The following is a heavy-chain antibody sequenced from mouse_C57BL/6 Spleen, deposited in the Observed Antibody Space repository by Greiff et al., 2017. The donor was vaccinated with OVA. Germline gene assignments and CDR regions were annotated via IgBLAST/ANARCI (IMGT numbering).Heavy chain of an antibody. V-gene: IGHV1-52*01. Sequence: VKLQQPGAELVRPGSSVKLSCKASGYTFTSYWMHWVKQRPIQGLEWIGNIDPSDSGTHYNQKFKDKATLTVDKSSSTAYMQLSSLTSEDSAVYYCARGLYYDYAMDDWGQGTSVTVSS. CDR2: IDPSDSGT. CDR3: ARGLYYDYAMDD. D-gene: IGHD2-4*01. J-gene: IGHJ4*01. CDR1: GYTFTSYW.